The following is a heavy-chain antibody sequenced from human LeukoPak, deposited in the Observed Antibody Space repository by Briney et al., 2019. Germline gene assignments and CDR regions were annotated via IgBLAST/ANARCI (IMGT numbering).Heavy chain of an antibody. Sequence: GGSLRLSCAASGFTFSSYDMHWVRQATGKGLEWVSAIGTAGDPYYPGSVKGRFTISRENAKSSLYLQMSSLRAGDTAVYYCARSGSSSSFGYYGMDVWGKGTTVTVSS. J-gene: IGHJ6*04. CDR3: ARSGSSSSFGYYGMDV. D-gene: IGHD6-13*01. V-gene: IGHV3-13*05. CDR1: GFTFSSYD. CDR2: IGTAGDP.